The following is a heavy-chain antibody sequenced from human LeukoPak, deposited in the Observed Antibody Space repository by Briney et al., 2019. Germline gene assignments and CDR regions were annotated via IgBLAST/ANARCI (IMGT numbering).Heavy chain of an antibody. Sequence: SETLSLTCTVSGGSISSYYWSWIRQPPGKGLGWIGYIYYSGSTNYNPSLQSRVTISVDTSKNQFSLKLSSVTAADTAVYYCAREGGSYDSSGYVDYWGQGTLVTVSS. CDR1: GGSISSYY. D-gene: IGHD3-22*01. J-gene: IGHJ4*02. CDR3: AREGGSYDSSGYVDY. V-gene: IGHV4-59*01. CDR2: IYYSGST.